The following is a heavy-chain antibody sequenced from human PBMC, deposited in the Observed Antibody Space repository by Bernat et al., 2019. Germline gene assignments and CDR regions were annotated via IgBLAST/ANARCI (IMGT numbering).Heavy chain of an antibody. J-gene: IGHJ1*01. Sequence: QVQLVESGGGVVQPGRSLRLSCAASGFTFNNYGMHWVRQVPGKGLEWVAVIWYDGNNKYYADSVKGRFTISRDNSKNTLYLQMNSLRAEDTAVYYCARVYSSGWSRAEYFQHWGQGTLVTVSS. CDR1: GFTFNNYG. D-gene: IGHD6-19*01. CDR2: IWYDGNNK. CDR3: ARVYSSGWSRAEYFQH. V-gene: IGHV3-33*01.